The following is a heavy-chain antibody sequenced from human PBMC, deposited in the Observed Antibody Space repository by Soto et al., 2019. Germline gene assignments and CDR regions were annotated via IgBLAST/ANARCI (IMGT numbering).Heavy chain of an antibody. V-gene: IGHV3-30-3*01. CDR3: ARAPLRGTQGDFDY. J-gene: IGHJ4*02. Sequence: QVQLVESEGGVVQPGRSLRLSCAASGFTFSSYAMHWVRQAPGKGLEWVAVISYDGSNKYYADSVKGRFTISRDNXXNTLYLQMNSLRAEDTAVYYCARAPLRGTQGDFDYWGQGTLVTVSS. CDR2: ISYDGSNK. CDR1: GFTFSSYA. D-gene: IGHD1-1*01.